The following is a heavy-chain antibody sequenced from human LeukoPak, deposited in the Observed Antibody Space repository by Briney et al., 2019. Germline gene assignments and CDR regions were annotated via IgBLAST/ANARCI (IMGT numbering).Heavy chain of an antibody. CDR1: GFTFSNSA. Sequence: SVKVSCKASGFTFSNSAIQWVRQARGQRLEWIGWIGVAGGNTNYAQTLQGRITITRDMSTSTAYMELTSLRSDDTAVYYCAAEIYGGNTDCCTFDIWGQGTMVTVSS. D-gene: IGHD4-23*01. J-gene: IGHJ3*02. CDR3: AAEIYGGNTDCCTFDI. V-gene: IGHV1-58*02. CDR2: IGVAGGNT.